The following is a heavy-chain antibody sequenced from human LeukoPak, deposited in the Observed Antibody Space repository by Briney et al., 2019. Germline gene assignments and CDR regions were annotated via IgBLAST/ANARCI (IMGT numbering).Heavy chain of an antibody. CDR2: IGSSGVTI. CDR1: GFTFSSYT. J-gene: IGHJ6*02. V-gene: IGHV3-48*01. CDR3: AKRGYCSGGSCFDSDAMDV. D-gene: IGHD2-15*01. Sequence: GGSLRLSCAASGFTFSSYTMNWVRQAPGKGLEWVSYIGSSGVTIYYADSVKGRFTISRDNSKNTLYLQMNSLRAEDTAVYYCAKRGYCSGGSCFDSDAMDVWGQGTTVTVSS.